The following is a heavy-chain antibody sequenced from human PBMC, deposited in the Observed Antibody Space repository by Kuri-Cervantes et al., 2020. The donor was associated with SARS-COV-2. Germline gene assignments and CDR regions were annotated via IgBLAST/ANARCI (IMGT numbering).Heavy chain of an antibody. CDR1: GYTFTSYG. V-gene: IGHV1-18*04. CDR2: ISAYNGNT. CDR3: ARVRKITGTTTDY. J-gene: IGHJ4*02. D-gene: IGHD1-7*01. Sequence: ASVKVSCKASGYTFTSYGITWVRQAPGQGLEWMGWISAYNGNTNYAQKLQGRVTMNTDTSTSTAYMELRSLRSDDTTVYYCARVRKITGTTTDYWGQGTLVTVSS.